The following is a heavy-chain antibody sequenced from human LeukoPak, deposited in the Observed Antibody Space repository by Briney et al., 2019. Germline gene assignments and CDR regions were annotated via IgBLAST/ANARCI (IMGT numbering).Heavy chain of an antibody. CDR2: MNPNNGDT. CDR1: GYTFSSYD. CDR3: ARTYAQDGSSGNWFDP. V-gene: IGHV1-8*01. Sequence: ASVKVSCKASGYTFSSYDINWVRQATGQGLEWLGWMNPNNGDTGYAQNFQGRVVLTRNTSINTAYMELTSLRSEDTAVYYCARTYAQDGSSGNWFDPWGQGTLVTVSS. D-gene: IGHD6-6*01. J-gene: IGHJ5*02.